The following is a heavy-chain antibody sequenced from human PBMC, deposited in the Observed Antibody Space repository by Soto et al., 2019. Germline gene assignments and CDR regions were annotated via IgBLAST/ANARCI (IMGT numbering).Heavy chain of an antibody. CDR2: IIPILGTA. J-gene: IGHJ6*02. V-gene: IGHV1-69*12. CDR3: ARHVTAAGYYYGMDV. Sequence: QVQLVQSGAEVKKPGSAVKVSCKASVGTFSSYDISWVRQDPGQGLEWMGGIIPILGTANYAQKFQGRVTITEDESTSTAYMELSSLRSEDTAVYYCARHVTAAGYYYGMDVWGQGTTFTVSS. D-gene: IGHD2-2*01. CDR1: VGTFSSYD.